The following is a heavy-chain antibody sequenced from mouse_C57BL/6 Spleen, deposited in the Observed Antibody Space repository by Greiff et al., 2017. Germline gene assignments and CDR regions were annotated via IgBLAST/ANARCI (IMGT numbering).Heavy chain of an antibody. D-gene: IGHD2-5*01. J-gene: IGHJ3*01. CDR1: GFTFSDYG. V-gene: IGHV5-17*01. Sequence: EVMLVESGGGLVKPGGSLKLSCAASGFTFSDYGMRWVRQAPEKGLEWVAYISSGSSTIYYADTVKGRFTISRDNAKNTLFLQMTSLRSEDTAMYYCARTYYSNPWFAYWGQGTLVTVSA. CDR3: ARTYYSNPWFAY. CDR2: ISSGSSTI.